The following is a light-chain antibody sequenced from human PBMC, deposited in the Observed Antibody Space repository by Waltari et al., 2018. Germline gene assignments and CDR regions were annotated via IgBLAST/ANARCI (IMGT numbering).Light chain of an antibody. CDR1: SSDVGDYNY. CDR2: DVT. Sequence: QSALTQPRSLSGSPGHSVTISCNGASSDVGDYNYVSWYQHHPGKAPQLIIYDVTKRPSGVPDRFSGSKSGNTASLTISGLQAEDEADYYCCSYAGSHTWVFGGGTKLTVL. J-gene: IGLJ3*02. V-gene: IGLV2-11*01. CDR3: CSYAGSHTWV.